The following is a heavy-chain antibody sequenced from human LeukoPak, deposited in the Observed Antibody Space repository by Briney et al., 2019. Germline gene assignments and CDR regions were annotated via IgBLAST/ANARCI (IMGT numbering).Heavy chain of an antibody. D-gene: IGHD3-3*01. V-gene: IGHV3-11*01. CDR1: GFTFSDYY. Sequence: GGSLRLSCAASGFTFSDYYMSWIRQAPGRGLEWVSYISSSGSTIYYADSVKGRFTISRDNAKNSLYLQMNSLRAEDTAVYYCASRNVVGSGYYTYFQHWGQGTLVTVSS. CDR3: ASRNVVGSGYYTYFQH. J-gene: IGHJ1*01. CDR2: ISSSGSTI.